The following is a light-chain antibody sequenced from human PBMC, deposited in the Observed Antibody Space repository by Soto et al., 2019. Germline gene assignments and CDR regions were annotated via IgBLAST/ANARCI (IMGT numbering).Light chain of an antibody. Sequence: NFMLTQPHSVSESPGKTVTISCTRSSGSIASNYVQWYQQRPGSAPTTVIYEDNQRPSGVPDRFSGSIDSSSNSASLTISGLKTGDEAYYYCQSYDSSNQVFGGGTKLTVL. CDR3: QSYDSSNQV. CDR2: EDN. CDR1: SGSIASNY. V-gene: IGLV6-57*04. J-gene: IGLJ2*01.